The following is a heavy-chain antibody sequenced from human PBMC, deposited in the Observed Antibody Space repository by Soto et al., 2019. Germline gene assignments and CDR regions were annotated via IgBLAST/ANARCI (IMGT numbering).Heavy chain of an antibody. V-gene: IGHV4-31*03. CDR3: ASLGGQQLVESIKYYYDSSGSGIDY. J-gene: IGHJ4*02. Sequence: SETLSLTCTVSGGSISSGDYSWSWIRQHPGKGLEWIGNIYYSGYTDYSPSLKSRVTISADTSKNRFSLRLSSVTAADTAVYYCASLGGQQLVESIKYYYDSSGSGIDYWGQGTLVTVSS. D-gene: IGHD3-22*01. CDR2: IYYSGYT. CDR1: GGSISSGDYS.